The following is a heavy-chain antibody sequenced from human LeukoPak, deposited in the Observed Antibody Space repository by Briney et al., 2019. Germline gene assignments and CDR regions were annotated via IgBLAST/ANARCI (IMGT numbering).Heavy chain of an antibody. CDR2: IKQDGSEK. D-gene: IGHD2-15*01. CDR1: GFTFSSYW. V-gene: IGHV3-7*01. J-gene: IGHJ4*02. CDR3: ARDLGAALGAYYFDY. Sequence: PGGSLRLSCAASGFTFSSYWMSWVRQAPGKGLEWVANIKQDGSEKYYVDSVKGRFTISRDNAKNSLYLQMNSLRAEDTAVYYCARDLGAALGAYYFDYWGQGTLVTVSS.